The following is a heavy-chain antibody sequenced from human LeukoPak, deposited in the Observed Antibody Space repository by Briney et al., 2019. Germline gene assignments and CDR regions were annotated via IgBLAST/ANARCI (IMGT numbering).Heavy chain of an antibody. Sequence: GRSLRLSCAASGFTFSSYAMHWVRQAPGKGLEWVAVISYDGSNKYYADSVKGRFTISRDNSKNTLYLQMNSLRAEDTAVYYCAKGYDFWSGYCDYWGQGTLVTVSS. D-gene: IGHD3-3*01. J-gene: IGHJ4*02. CDR2: ISYDGSNK. V-gene: IGHV3-30-3*01. CDR1: GFTFSSYA. CDR3: AKGYDFWSGYCDY.